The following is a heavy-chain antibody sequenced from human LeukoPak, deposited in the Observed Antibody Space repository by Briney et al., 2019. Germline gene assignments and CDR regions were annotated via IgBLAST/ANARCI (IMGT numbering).Heavy chain of an antibody. J-gene: IGHJ6*02. CDR3: AKGGGDYLIYYGMDV. V-gene: IGHV3-23*01. CDR1: GFTFSSYA. D-gene: IGHD4-17*01. CDR2: VSGSGGST. Sequence: PGGSLRLSCAASGFTFSSYAMSWVRQAPGKGLEWVSGVSGSGGSTYYADSVKGRFTISGDNSKNTLYLQMNTLRAEDTAVYYCAKGGGDYLIYYGMDVWGQGTTVTVSS.